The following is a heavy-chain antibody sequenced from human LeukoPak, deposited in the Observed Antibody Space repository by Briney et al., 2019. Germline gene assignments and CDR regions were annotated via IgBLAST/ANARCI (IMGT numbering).Heavy chain of an antibody. CDR2: INHSGST. Sequence: SETLSLTCAVYGGSFSGYYWSWIRQPPGRGLEWIGEINHSGSTNYNPSLKSRVTISVDTSKNQFSLKLSSVTAADTAVYYCARVRSGMATIIDYWGQGTLVTVSS. CDR1: GGSFSGYY. V-gene: IGHV4-34*01. D-gene: IGHD5-24*01. CDR3: ARVRSGMATIIDY. J-gene: IGHJ4*02.